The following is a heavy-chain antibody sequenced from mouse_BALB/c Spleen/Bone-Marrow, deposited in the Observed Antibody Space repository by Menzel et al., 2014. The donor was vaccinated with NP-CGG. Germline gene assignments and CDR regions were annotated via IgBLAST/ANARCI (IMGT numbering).Heavy chain of an antibody. D-gene: IGHD2-1*01. CDR1: GYTFTNFR. CDR3: ARVYYGNLDY. Sequence: ESGAELVRPGSSVKISCKASGYTFTNFRMNWVKQRPGQGLEWIGQIHPGDGDANNNGKFKGKATLTTDKSSSTAYMQLSSLSSEDSAVYFCARVYYGNLDYWGQGTTLTVSS. J-gene: IGHJ2*01. CDR2: IHPGDGDA. V-gene: IGHV1-80*01.